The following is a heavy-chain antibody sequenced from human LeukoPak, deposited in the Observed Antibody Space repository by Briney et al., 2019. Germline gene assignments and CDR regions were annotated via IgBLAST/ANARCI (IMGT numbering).Heavy chain of an antibody. J-gene: IGHJ4*02. Sequence: GGSLRLSCAASGFTFSSYAMSWVRQAPGKGLDWVSAISGSGGSTYYADSVKGRFTISRDNSKNTLYLQMNSLRAEDTAVYYCANRGYYDSPWNWGQGTLVTVSS. V-gene: IGHV3-23*01. CDR3: ANRGYYDSPWN. CDR2: ISGSGGST. D-gene: IGHD3-22*01. CDR1: GFTFSSYA.